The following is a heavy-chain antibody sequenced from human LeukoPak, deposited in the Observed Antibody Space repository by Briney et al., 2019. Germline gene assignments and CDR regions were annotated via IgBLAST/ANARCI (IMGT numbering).Heavy chain of an antibody. CDR2: ITPNADRT. Sequence: GGSLRLSCAASGFTFGSYGMSWVRQAPGKGLEWVSFITPNADRTSYADSVEGRFTISRDNPRNTLYMQMNSLRDEDTAIYYCAIMHGYYDGSGYWVQWGQGTLVTVSS. CDR1: GFTFGSYG. D-gene: IGHD3-22*01. CDR3: AIMHGYYDGSGYWVQ. J-gene: IGHJ1*01. V-gene: IGHV3-23*01.